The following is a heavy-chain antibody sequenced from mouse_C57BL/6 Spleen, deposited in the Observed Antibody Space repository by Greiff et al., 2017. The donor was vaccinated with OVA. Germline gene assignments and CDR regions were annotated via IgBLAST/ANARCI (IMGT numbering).Heavy chain of an antibody. CDR3: ARGDWHFDY. D-gene: IGHD3-3*01. CDR1: GYSITSGYY. Sequence: EVQLQESGPGLVKPSPSLSLTCSVTGYSITSGYYWNWIRQFPGNKLEWMGYISYDGSNNYNPSLKNRISITRDTSKNQFFLKLNSVTTEDTATYYCARGDWHFDYWGKGTTLTVSS. J-gene: IGHJ2*01. CDR2: ISYDGSN. V-gene: IGHV3-6*01.